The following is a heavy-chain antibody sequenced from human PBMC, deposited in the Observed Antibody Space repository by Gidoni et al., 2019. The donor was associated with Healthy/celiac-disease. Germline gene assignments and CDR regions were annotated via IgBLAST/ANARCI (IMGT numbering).Heavy chain of an antibody. V-gene: IGHV2-70*15. Sequence: QVTLRESGPALVKPTQTLTLTCPFSGFSLSTSGMCVSWIRQPPGKALEWLARIDWDDDKYYSTSLKTRLTISKDTSKNQVVLTMTNMDPVDTATYYCARIRDYYGSGSPGGYFDYWGQGTLVTVSS. D-gene: IGHD3-10*01. CDR3: ARIRDYYGSGSPGGYFDY. CDR1: GFSLSTSGMC. J-gene: IGHJ4*02. CDR2: IDWDDDK.